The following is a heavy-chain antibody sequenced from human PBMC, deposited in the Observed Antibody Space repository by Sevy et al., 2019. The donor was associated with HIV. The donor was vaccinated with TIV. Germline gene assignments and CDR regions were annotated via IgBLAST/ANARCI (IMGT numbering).Heavy chain of an antibody. CDR3: SRGLATADTPEYYFDY. D-gene: IGHD5-12*01. Sequence: GGSLRLSCTTSGFTFDDYAMSWFRQAPGKGLEWVAFITRNSYEAYGGTTEYAASVKGRFIISRDDSKSIAYLQMNSLKTEDTAVYYCSRGLATADTPEYYFDYWGQGNLVTVS. CDR1: GFTFDDYA. CDR2: ITRNSYEAYGGTT. J-gene: IGHJ4*02. V-gene: IGHV3-49*03.